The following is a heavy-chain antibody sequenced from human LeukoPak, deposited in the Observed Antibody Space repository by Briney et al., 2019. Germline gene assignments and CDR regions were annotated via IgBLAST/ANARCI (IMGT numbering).Heavy chain of an antibody. V-gene: IGHV3-33*01. Sequence: GGSLRLSCAASGFTFSSYGMHWVRQAPGKGLEWVAVIWYDGSNKYYADSVKGRFTISRDNSKNTLYLQMNSPRAEDTAVYYCARAGDYYDSSGLVDYWGQGTLVTVSS. D-gene: IGHD3-22*01. CDR2: IWYDGSNK. CDR1: GFTFSSYG. CDR3: ARAGDYYDSSGLVDY. J-gene: IGHJ4*02.